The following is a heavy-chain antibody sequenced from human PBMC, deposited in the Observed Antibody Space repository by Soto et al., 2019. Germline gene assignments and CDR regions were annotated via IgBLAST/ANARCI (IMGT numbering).Heavy chain of an antibody. Sequence: EVQLVQSGAEVKKPGESLKISCKGSGYSLTSHRIVWVRLMPGKGLEWMGLINPGDSDTRYSPSFQGQVTVSVDKSISTAYLQWSSLKASDTAMYYCARRYCSGGTCYYFDYWGQGTLVTVSS. D-gene: IGHD2-15*01. CDR2: INPGDSDT. CDR3: ARRYCSGGTCYYFDY. J-gene: IGHJ4*02. CDR1: GYSLTSHR. V-gene: IGHV5-51*03.